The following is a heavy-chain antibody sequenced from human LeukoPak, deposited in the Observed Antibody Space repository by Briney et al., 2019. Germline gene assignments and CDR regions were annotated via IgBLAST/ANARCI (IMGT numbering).Heavy chain of an antibody. CDR2: IYYSGST. CDR1: GGSISSYY. D-gene: IGHD3-22*01. Sequence: SETLSLTCTVSGGSISSYYWSWIRQPPGKGLEWIRYIYYSGSTNYNPSLKSRVTISVDTSKNQFSLKLSSVTAADTAVYYCARDRRDYYDSSGYWDAFDIWGQGTMVTVSS. J-gene: IGHJ3*02. V-gene: IGHV4-59*01. CDR3: ARDRRDYYDSSGYWDAFDI.